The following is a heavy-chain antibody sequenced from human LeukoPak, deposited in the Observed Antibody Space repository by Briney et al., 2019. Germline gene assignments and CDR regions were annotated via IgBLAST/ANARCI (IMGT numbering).Heavy chain of an antibody. CDR1: GFTFSNYA. V-gene: IGHV3-30-3*01. Sequence: GGSLRLSCAASGFTFSNYAMHWVRQAPGKGLEWVAVISYDGSSESYPDSVKGRFTISRDNSKNMLYLQMNSLRGEDMAVYYCASTNYRGGSTGYNWFDPWGQGTLVTVSS. J-gene: IGHJ5*02. CDR2: ISYDGSSE. D-gene: IGHD1-26*01. CDR3: ASTNYRGGSTGYNWFDP.